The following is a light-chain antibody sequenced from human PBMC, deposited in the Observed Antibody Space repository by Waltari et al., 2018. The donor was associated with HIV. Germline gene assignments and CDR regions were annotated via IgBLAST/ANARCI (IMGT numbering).Light chain of an antibody. Sequence: EIVLTQSPGPLSLSQGERATLSCRATQAVNNNYLAWYQQKPGQAPRLLIYGASSRATGIPDRFSGGGSGTDFTLTISRLEPEDFAVYFCQQYGSSPYTFGQGTKLEIK. V-gene: IGKV3-20*01. CDR1: QAVNNNY. J-gene: IGKJ2*01. CDR3: QQYGSSPYT. CDR2: GAS.